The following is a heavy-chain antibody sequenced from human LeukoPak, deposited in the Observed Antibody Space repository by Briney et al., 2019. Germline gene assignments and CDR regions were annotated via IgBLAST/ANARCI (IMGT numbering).Heavy chain of an antibody. CDR3: ARFSAVPPRSFYFDC. CDR2: ISHRGTT. V-gene: IGHV4-38-2*01. Sequence: SETLSLTCAVSGSSITNNYFWGWIRQPPGKGLGWKGLEWIGTISHRGTTSHNPSLKSRVTISVDTSKNHFSLNLTSVTAADTAVYYCARFSAVPPRSFYFDCWGQGALVTVSS. CDR1: GSSITNNYF. D-gene: IGHD2-2*01. J-gene: IGHJ4*02.